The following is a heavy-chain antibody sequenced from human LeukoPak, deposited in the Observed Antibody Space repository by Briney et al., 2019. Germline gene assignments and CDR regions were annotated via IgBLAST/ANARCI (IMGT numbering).Heavy chain of an antibody. CDR2: INHSGST. CDR3: ASTYSLYDAFDI. J-gene: IGHJ3*02. Sequence: GSLRLSCAASGLTFRTYAMSWVRQAPGKGLEWIGEINHSGSTNYNPSLKSRVTISVDTSKNQFSLKLISVTAADTAVYFCASTYSLYDAFDIWGQGTMVTVSS. V-gene: IGHV4-34*01. D-gene: IGHD1-26*01. CDR1: GLTFRTYA.